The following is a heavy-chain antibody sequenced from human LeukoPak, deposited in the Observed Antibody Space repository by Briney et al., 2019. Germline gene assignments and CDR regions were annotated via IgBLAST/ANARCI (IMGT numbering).Heavy chain of an antibody. V-gene: IGHV1-18*01. CDR2: ISAYNGNT. CDR1: GYTFTSYG. D-gene: IGHD6-13*01. J-gene: IGHJ5*02. CDR3: ARDSGIAASRGSFDP. Sequence: GASVKVSCKASGYTFTSYGISWVRQAPGQELEWMGWISAYNGNTNYAQKLQGRVTMTTDTSTSTAYMELRSLRSDDTAVYYCARDSGIAASRGSFDPWGQGTLVTVSS.